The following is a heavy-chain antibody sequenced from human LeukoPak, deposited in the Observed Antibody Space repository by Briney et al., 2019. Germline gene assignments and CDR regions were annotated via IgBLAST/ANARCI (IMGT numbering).Heavy chain of an antibody. J-gene: IGHJ6*02. Sequence: SETLSLTCAVYGGSFSGYYWSWIRQPPGRGLEWIGEINHSGSTNYNPSLKSRVTISVDTSKNQFSLKLSSVTAADTAVYYCARGKANYYYYYGMDVWGQGTTVTVSS. CDR2: INHSGST. CDR1: GGSFSGYY. CDR3: ARGKANYYYYYGMDV. V-gene: IGHV4-34*01.